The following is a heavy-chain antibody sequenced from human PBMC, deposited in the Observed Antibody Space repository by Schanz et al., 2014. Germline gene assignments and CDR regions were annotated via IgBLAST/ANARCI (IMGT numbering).Heavy chain of an antibody. Sequence: QVQLVQSGAEVKKPGASVRLSCEASGYTFTSYDINWVRQAPGQGLEWMGIINPSGGSTSYAQKFQGRVTMTEDTSTGTAYMELRSLTSEDTAVYYCATGPHIVVAFDYWGQGTLVTVSS. D-gene: IGHD2-21*01. V-gene: IGHV1-46*01. CDR1: GYTFTSYD. CDR3: ATGPHIVVAFDY. CDR2: INPSGGST. J-gene: IGHJ4*02.